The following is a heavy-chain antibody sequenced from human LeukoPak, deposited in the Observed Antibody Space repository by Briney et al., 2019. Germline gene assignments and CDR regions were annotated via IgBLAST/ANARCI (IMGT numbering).Heavy chain of an antibody. V-gene: IGHV4-39*01. D-gene: IGHD3-22*01. CDR1: GGSISSSNYY. Sequence: SETLSLTCTVSGGSISSSNYYWGWIRQPPGKGLEWIGSIYYRGSTYYNPSLKSRVTISVDTSENQFSPKVTSVTAADTAVYYCARTYHYDSSGYFLPPYFDYWGQGTLVTVSS. CDR2: IYYRGST. J-gene: IGHJ4*02. CDR3: ARTYHYDSSGYFLPPYFDY.